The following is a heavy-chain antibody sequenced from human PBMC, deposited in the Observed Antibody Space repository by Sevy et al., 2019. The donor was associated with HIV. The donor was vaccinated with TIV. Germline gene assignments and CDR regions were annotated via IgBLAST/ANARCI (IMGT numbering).Heavy chain of an antibody. CDR1: GFTVSSNY. J-gene: IGHJ4*02. CDR2: IYSGGST. V-gene: IGHV3-53*01. CDR3: ARDREVRGVIIGD. D-gene: IGHD3-10*01. Sequence: GGSLRLSCAASGFTVSSNYMSWVRQAPGKGLEWVSVIYSGGSTYYADSVKGRFTISRDNSKNTLYLQMNSLRAEDTAVYYCARDREVRGVIIGDWGQGTLVTVSS.